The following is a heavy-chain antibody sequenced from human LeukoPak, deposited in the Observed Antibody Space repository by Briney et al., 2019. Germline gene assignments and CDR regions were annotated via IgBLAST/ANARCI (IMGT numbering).Heavy chain of an antibody. Sequence: PSQTLSLTCTVSGGSISSGGYYWSWIRQHPGKGLEWIGYIYYSGSTYYNPSLKSRVTISVDTSKNQFSLKLSSVTAADTAVYYCARVSPPNYYDSSGYYPDIWGQGTMVTVSS. CDR3: ARVSPPNYYDSSGYYPDI. D-gene: IGHD3-22*01. J-gene: IGHJ3*02. V-gene: IGHV4-30-4*08. CDR1: GGSISSGGYY. CDR2: IYYSGST.